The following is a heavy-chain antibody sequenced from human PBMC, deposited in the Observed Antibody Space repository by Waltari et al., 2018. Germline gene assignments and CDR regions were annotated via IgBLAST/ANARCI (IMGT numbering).Heavy chain of an antibody. Sequence: QLVESGGGLVKPGGSLRLSCSASGFTFSSWGMNWVRQAPGKGLEWISSITSGSTYICYADAVKGRFTISRDDAKDSLYLQVDSLRAEDTGVYYCTRDVYGSGGDYFEPWGQGTLVTVSS. CDR1: GFTFSSWG. CDR3: TRDVYGSGGDYFEP. CDR2: ITSGSTYI. D-gene: IGHD6-19*01. J-gene: IGHJ4*02. V-gene: IGHV3-21*02.